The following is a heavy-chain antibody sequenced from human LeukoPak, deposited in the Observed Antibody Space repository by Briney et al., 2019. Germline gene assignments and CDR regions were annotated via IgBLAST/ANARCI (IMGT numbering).Heavy chain of an antibody. J-gene: IGHJ5*02. CDR1: GYTLTSFG. CDR3: ASSAATNWFDP. CDR2: ISRDNGNT. D-gene: IGHD2-15*01. Sequence: ASLKVSCKASGYTLTSFGISWVRQAPGQGPEWMGWISRDNGNTNYAQNLKGRVTMTTDTSTSTAYMELRSLRSDDTAVYYCASSAATNWFDPWGQGTLVTVSS. V-gene: IGHV1-18*01.